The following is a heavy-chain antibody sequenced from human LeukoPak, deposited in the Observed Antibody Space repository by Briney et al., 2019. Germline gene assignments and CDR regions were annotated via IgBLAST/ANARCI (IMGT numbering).Heavy chain of an antibody. V-gene: IGHV1-69*04. Sequence: SVKVSCKASGGTFSSYAISWVRQAPGQGLEWMGRIIPILGIANYAQKFQGRVTITADKSTSTAYMELSSLRSEDTAVYYCARDGRWNLDNYNWFDPWGQGTLVTVSS. CDR1: GGTFSSYA. J-gene: IGHJ5*02. D-gene: IGHD1-7*01. CDR2: IIPILGIA. CDR3: ARDGRWNLDNYNWFDP.